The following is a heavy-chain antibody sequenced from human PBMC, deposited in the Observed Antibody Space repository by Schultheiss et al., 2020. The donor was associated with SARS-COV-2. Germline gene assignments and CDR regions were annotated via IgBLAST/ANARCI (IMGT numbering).Heavy chain of an antibody. D-gene: IGHD3-10*01. Sequence: SETLSLTCTVSGGSISSGDYYWSWIRQPPGKGLEWIGYIYHSGSTYYNPSLESRVTISVDTSKNQFSLKLSSVTAEDTAVYYCAKTTSKGWFGAHYNWFDPWGQGTLVTVSS. V-gene: IGHV4-30-4*01. J-gene: IGHJ5*02. CDR2: IYHSGST. CDR3: AKTTSKGWFGAHYNWFDP. CDR1: GGSISSGDYY.